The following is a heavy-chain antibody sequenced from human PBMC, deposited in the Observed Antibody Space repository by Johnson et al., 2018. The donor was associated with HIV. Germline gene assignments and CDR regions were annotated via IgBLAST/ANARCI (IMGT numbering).Heavy chain of an antibody. D-gene: IGHD3-22*01. J-gene: IGHJ3*02. V-gene: IGHV3-74*01. CDR3: ARGRGYYRFDAFDI. Sequence: VQLVESGGGLLQPGGSLRLSCAASGFTFSSYWMHWVRQAPGKGLVWVSHINSDGSSTDYADSVKGRLTISRGSAKSTLYLQMNSLRAEDTAVYYWARGRGYYRFDAFDIWGQGTMVTVSS. CDR1: GFTFSSYW. CDR2: INSDGSST.